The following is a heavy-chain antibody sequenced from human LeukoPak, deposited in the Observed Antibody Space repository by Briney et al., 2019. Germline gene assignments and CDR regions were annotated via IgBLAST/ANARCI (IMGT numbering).Heavy chain of an antibody. V-gene: IGHV3-23*01. CDR2: ISGRGDST. CDR1: GFTFTNYA. J-gene: IGHJ4*02. CDR3: ANSVAYSFNY. Sequence: PGGSLRLSCAASGFTFTNYAMNWVRQAPGKGLEWVSAISGRGDSTYYADSVKGRFIISRDNAKNSLYLQMDSLRAEDTAIYYCANSVAYSFNYWGQGTLVTVAS. D-gene: IGHD6-19*01.